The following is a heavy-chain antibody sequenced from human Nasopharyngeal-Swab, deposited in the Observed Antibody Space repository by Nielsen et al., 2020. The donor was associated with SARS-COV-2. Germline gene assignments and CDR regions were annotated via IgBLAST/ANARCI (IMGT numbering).Heavy chain of an antibody. V-gene: IGHV3-11*06. CDR3: ARDGENSYGYVREYYFDC. Sequence: GESLKISCAASGFIFSDHYMTWIRQAPGKGLEWVLYISPSSSDTNYADSVKGRFTISRDNAKNSLYLQMNSLRAEDTAVYYCARDGENSYGYVREYYFDCWGQGTLVTVSS. J-gene: IGHJ4*02. D-gene: IGHD5-18*01. CDR1: GFIFSDHY. CDR2: ISPSSSDT.